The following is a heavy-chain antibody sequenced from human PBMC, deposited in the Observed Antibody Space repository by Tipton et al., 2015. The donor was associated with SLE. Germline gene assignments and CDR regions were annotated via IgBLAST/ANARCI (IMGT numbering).Heavy chain of an antibody. CDR3: TKDATAAVGYMDV. CDR2: ISWNSRSI. Sequence: SLRLSCAASGFPFDDYAMHWVRQAPGKGLEWVAGISWNSRSIGYADSVKGRFSISRDNAKSAVYLQLNSLRIEDTALYHCTKDATAAVGYMDVWGKGTTVTVSS. CDR1: GFPFDDYA. D-gene: IGHD6-19*01. V-gene: IGHV3-9*01. J-gene: IGHJ6*04.